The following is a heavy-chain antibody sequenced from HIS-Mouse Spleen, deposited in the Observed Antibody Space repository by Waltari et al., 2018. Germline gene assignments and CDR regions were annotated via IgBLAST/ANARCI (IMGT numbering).Heavy chain of an antibody. Sequence: QVQLVESGGGVVQPGRSLRLSCAASGFIVSSYAMHWVRQAPGKGLEWVAVISYDGSNKYYADSVKGRFTISRDNSKNTLYLQMNSLRAEDTAVYYCARAGTLHIVATTFDYWGQGTLVTVSS. CDR2: ISYDGSNK. CDR3: ARAGTLHIVATTFDY. CDR1: GFIVSSYA. D-gene: IGHD5-12*01. J-gene: IGHJ4*02. V-gene: IGHV3-30*04.